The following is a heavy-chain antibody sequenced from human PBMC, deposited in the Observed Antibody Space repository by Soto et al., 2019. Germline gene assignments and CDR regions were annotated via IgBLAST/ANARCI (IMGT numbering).Heavy chain of an antibody. CDR3: AKGTYSGYDYYYGMDV. CDR1: GFTFSSYA. CDR2: ISGSGGST. J-gene: IGHJ6*02. V-gene: IGHV3-23*01. D-gene: IGHD5-12*01. Sequence: GESLKISCAASGFTFSSYAMSWVRQAPGKGLEWVSAISGSGGSTYYADSVKGRFTISRDNSKNTLYLQMNSLRAEDTAVYYCAKGTYSGYDYYYGMDVWGQGTTVTVSS.